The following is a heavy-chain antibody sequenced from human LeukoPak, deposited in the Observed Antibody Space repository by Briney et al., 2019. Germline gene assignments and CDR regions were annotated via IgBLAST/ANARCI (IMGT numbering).Heavy chain of an antibody. V-gene: IGHV3-23*01. CDR3: ARGARGSGSYYGVDY. D-gene: IGHD3-10*01. Sequence: PGGSLRLSCAASGFTFSSYAMSWVRQAPGKGLEWVSAISGSGGSTYYADSVKGRFTISRDNSKNTLYLQMNSLRAEDTAVYYCARGARGSGSYYGVDYWGQGTLVTVSS. CDR2: ISGSGGST. J-gene: IGHJ4*02. CDR1: GFTFSSYA.